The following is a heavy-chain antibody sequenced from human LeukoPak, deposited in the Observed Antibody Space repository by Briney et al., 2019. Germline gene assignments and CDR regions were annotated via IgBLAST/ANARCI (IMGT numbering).Heavy chain of an antibody. V-gene: IGHV3-66*01. D-gene: IGHD4-23*01. J-gene: IGHJ4*02. CDR1: GFTFSSYA. CDR3: ARVHDYGGNPEDY. CDR2: IYSGGST. Sequence: GGSLRLSCAASGFTFSSYAMSWVRQAPGKGLEWVSVIYSGGSTYYADSVKGRFTISRDNSKNTLYLQMNSLRAEDTAVYYCARVHDYGGNPEDYWGQGTLVTVSS.